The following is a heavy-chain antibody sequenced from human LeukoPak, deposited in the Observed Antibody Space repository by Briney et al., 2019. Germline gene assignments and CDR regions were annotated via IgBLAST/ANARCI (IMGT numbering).Heavy chain of an antibody. CDR1: GFTFDDYA. Sequence: PGRSLRLSCAASGFTFDDYAMHWVRQAPGKGLEWVSGISWNSGSIGYADSVKGRFTISRGNAKNSLYLQMNSLRAEDTALYYCAKDIQRWLLWEVDYWGQGTLVTVSS. D-gene: IGHD5-18*01. CDR3: AKDIQRWLLWEVDY. J-gene: IGHJ4*02. V-gene: IGHV3-9*01. CDR2: ISWNSGSI.